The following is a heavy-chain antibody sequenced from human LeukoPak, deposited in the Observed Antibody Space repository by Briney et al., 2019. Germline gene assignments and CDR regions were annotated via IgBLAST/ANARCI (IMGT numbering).Heavy chain of an antibody. Sequence: GGSLRLSCAASGFTFSSHWMHWVRQAPGKGLVWVSRIDSDGRITTYADSVKGRFTISRDYAKNTLYLQMNTLRDEDTAVYYCARDYNWNPPDYWGQGTLVTVSS. J-gene: IGHJ4*02. CDR2: IDSDGRIT. CDR3: ARDYNWNPPDY. V-gene: IGHV3-74*01. D-gene: IGHD1-1*01. CDR1: GFTFSSHW.